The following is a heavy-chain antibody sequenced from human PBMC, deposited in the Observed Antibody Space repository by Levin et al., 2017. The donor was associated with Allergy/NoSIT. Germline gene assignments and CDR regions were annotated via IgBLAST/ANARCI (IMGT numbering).Heavy chain of an antibody. Sequence: EASVKVSCTASGFTLSSYAMSWVRQAPGKGLEWVSTISRSGGSTYYADSVKGRFTISRDNSKNTLYLQMNSLRAEDTAVYYCATGGSTMHDNWGHGTLVTVSS. J-gene: IGHJ4*01. CDR3: ATGGSTMHDN. CDR1: GFTLSSYA. V-gene: IGHV3-23*01. D-gene: IGHD2-2*01. CDR2: ISRSGGST.